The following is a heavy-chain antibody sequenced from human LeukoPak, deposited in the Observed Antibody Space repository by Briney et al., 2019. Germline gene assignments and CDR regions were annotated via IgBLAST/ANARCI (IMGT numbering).Heavy chain of an antibody. CDR3: KAWFTGRPE. D-gene: IGHD3-10*01. CDR2: IKSKRDGETT. V-gene: IGHV3-15*01. Sequence: PGGSIRLSCAASGFTFSDSWMSWVRQAPGKGLEWVGRIKSKRDGETTEYAAPVKGRFTISRDDSENTLYLHMDSLNTDDTAVYYCKAWFTGRPEGGQGTLVTVSS. CDR1: GFTFSDSW. J-gene: IGHJ4*02.